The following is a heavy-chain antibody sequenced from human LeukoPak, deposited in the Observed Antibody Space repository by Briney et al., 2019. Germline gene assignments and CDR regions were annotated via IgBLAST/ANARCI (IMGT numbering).Heavy chain of an antibody. CDR1: GFTFDDYA. J-gene: IGHJ1*01. D-gene: IGHD3-22*01. V-gene: IGHV3-9*01. Sequence: GGSLRLSCAASGFTFDDYAMHWVRQAPGKGLEGVSGISWNSGSIGYADSVKGRFTISRDNAKNSLYLQMNSLRAEDTALYYCARESYDSSGYYFQHWGQGTLVTVSS. CDR3: ARESYDSSGYYFQH. CDR2: ISWNSGSI.